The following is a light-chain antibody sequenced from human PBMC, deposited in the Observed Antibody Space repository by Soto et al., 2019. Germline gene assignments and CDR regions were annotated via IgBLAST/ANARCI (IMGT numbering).Light chain of an antibody. CDR3: AAWDGSLRALL. CDR1: SSNIGSNS. Sequence: QSVLTQPPSASGTPGQRVTISCSGNSSNIGSNSVYWYQQFPGTPPKLLIYRDSQRPSGVPDRFSGSKSGTSASLAISGLRSEDEADYHCAAWDGSLRALLVGGGTKLTVL. CDR2: RDS. V-gene: IGLV1-47*01. J-gene: IGLJ2*01.